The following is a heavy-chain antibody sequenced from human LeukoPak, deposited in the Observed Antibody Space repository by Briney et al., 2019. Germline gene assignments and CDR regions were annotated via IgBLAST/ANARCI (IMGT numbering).Heavy chain of an antibody. CDR2: ISGSGGST. CDR1: GFTFSDYS. D-gene: IGHD2-15*01. V-gene: IGHV3-23*01. CDR3: ATGRGTDDY. J-gene: IGHJ4*02. Sequence: GGSLRLSCAASGFTFSDYSMNWVRQAPGKGLEWVSGISGSGGSTYYADSVKGRLTISRDNSKNTLYLQMNSLRAEDTAVYYCATGRGTDDYWGQGTLVTVSS.